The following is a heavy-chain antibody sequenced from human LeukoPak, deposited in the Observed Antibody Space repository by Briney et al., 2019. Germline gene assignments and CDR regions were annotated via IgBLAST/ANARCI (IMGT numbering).Heavy chain of an antibody. D-gene: IGHD6-6*01. CDR3: ARHRGVYSSSSLQTWFAP. CDR2: IWCDGSNK. Sequence: GGSLRLSCAASGFTFSSYGMHWVRQAPGKGLEWVSVIWCDGSNKYYADSVKGRFTISRDNSKNTLYLEMKSLRAGDTGVYYCARHRGVYSSSSLQTWFAPWGQGTLVTVSS. CDR1: GFTFSSYG. J-gene: IGHJ5*02. V-gene: IGHV3-33*01.